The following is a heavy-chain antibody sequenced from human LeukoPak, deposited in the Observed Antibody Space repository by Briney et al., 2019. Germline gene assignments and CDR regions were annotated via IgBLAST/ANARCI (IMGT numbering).Heavy chain of an antibody. J-gene: IGHJ4*02. CDR1: GFTFSNYW. D-gene: IGHD6-13*01. Sequence: TGGSLRLSCAASGFTFSNYWMSWVRQAPGKGLEWVANIKEDGSEKYYVDSVKGRFTISRDNARNSLYLQMNSLRAEDTAVYYCASGRQLGYWGQGTLVTVSP. CDR3: ASGRQLGY. V-gene: IGHV3-7*01. CDR2: IKEDGSEK.